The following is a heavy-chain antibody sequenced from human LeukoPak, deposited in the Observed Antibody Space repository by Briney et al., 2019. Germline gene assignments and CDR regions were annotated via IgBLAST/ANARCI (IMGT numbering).Heavy chain of an antibody. CDR2: ISGSGGST. V-gene: IGHV3-23*01. Sequence: GSLRLSCXASGFTFSSCAMSWVRQATGKGLEWVSAISGSGGSTYYADSVKGRFTISRDNSKNTLYLQMNSLRAEDTAVYYCAKDLSVTMIVVVIPNDAFDIWGQGTMVTVSS. CDR3: AKDLSVTMIVVVIPNDAFDI. D-gene: IGHD3-22*01. CDR1: GFTFSSCA. J-gene: IGHJ3*02.